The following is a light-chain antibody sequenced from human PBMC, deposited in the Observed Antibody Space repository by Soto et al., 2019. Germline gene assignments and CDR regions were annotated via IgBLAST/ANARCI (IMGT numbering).Light chain of an antibody. CDR3: QQYGSTFT. J-gene: IGKJ3*01. Sequence: LTQSPGTLSLSPGETATLYCRASQTITTSLAWYQQKPGQAPRLHIYAASSRATGIPDRFSGSGSGTDFSLTISGLEPEDFAVYYCQQYGSTFTFGPGTKVDIK. CDR1: QTITTS. CDR2: AAS. V-gene: IGKV3-20*01.